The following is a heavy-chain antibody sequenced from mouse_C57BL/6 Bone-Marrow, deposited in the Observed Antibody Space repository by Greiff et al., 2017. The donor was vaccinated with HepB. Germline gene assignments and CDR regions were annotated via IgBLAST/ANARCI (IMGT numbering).Heavy chain of an antibody. V-gene: IGHV5-17*01. J-gene: IGHJ3*01. CDR1: GFTFSDYG. CDR3: ARPMIRAWFAY. D-gene: IGHD2-4*01. CDR2: ISSDSSTI. Sequence: EVKLVESGGGLVKPGGSLKLSCAASGFTFSDYGMHWVRQAPEKGLEWVAYISSDSSTIYYADTVKGRFTISRDNAKNTLFLQMTSLRSEDTAMYYCARPMIRAWFAYWGQGTLVTVSA.